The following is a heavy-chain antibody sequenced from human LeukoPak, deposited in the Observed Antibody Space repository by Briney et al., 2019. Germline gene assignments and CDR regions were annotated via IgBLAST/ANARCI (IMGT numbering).Heavy chain of an antibody. Sequence: GGSLRLSCAVSGITLSNYGMSWVRQAPGKGLEWVAGISGSGGRTNYADSVKGRFTISRDNPKNTLYLQMNSLRAEDTAVYYCARSGGYSSSWSLWGQGTLVTVSS. J-gene: IGHJ4*02. CDR3: ARSGGYSSSWSL. V-gene: IGHV3-23*01. CDR2: ISGSGGRT. D-gene: IGHD6-13*01. CDR1: GITLSNYG.